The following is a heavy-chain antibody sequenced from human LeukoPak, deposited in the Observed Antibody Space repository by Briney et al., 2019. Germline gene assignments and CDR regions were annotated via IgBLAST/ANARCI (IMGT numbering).Heavy chain of an antibody. Sequence: TSETLSLTCVVYGGSFSGYYWSWIRQPPGKGLEWIGEINHSGSTNYNPSLKSRVTISVDTSKNQFSLKLSPVTAADTAVYYCASGYCSSASCSVQAYWGQGTLVTVSS. D-gene: IGHD2-2*01. CDR2: INHSGST. CDR1: GGSFSGYY. CDR3: ASGYCSSASCSVQAY. V-gene: IGHV4-34*01. J-gene: IGHJ4*02.